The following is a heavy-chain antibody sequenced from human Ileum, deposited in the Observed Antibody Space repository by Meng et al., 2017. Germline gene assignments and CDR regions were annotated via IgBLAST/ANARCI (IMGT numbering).Heavy chain of an antibody. D-gene: IGHD1-14*01. Sequence: HVRLQGAGPGLVEAWGCLSLSCAVSGVSISSAIWWGWVRQPRGKGREWIGEIFQSGSTNYNPSLKSRVSISVDKSKNHLSLSLSSVTAADTAVYYCAKAAAYNLDIWGQGALVTVSS. CDR3: AKAAAYNLDI. CDR2: IFQSGST. V-gene: IGHV4-4*02. CDR1: GVSISSAIW. J-gene: IGHJ4*02.